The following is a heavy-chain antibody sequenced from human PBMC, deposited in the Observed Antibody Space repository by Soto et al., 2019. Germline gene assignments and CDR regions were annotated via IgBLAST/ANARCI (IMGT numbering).Heavy chain of an antibody. CDR2: VSPDGRQT. J-gene: IGHJ4*02. Sequence: QVHLVESGGGVVQPGRSLRLSCAASGFSFSGKTMHWVRQAPGKGLEWVALVSPDGRQTYYADSVKGRITVSRDNSKNTAYLQTSSLRGEDTSLYLCATDIAETMLLNYWGPGRLVTVSA. CDR1: GFSFSGKT. CDR3: ATDIAETMLLNY. V-gene: IGHV3-30*04. D-gene: IGHD5-12*01.